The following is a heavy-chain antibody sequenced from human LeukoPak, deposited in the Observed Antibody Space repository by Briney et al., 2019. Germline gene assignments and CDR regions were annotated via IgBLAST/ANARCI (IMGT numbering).Heavy chain of an antibody. V-gene: IGHV4-34*01. J-gene: IGHJ4*02. D-gene: IGHD3-3*01. CDR3: ARGFWSGYYFDY. CDR2: INHSGST. Sequence: PSETLSLTCAVYGGSFSGYYWSWIRQPPGKGLEWIGEINHSGSTNYNPSLKSRVTISVDTSKNQFSLKLSSVTAADTAVYYCARGFWSGYYFDYWGQGTLVTVPS. CDR1: GGSFSGYY.